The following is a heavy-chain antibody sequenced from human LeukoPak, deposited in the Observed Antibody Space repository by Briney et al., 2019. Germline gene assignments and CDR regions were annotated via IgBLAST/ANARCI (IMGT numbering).Heavy chain of an antibody. CDR1: GGSISSYY. CDR2: IYYSGST. Sequence: SETLSLTCTVSGGSISSYYWSWIRQPPGKGLEWIGYIYYSGSTNYNPSLKSRVTISVDTSKNQFSLKLSPVTAADTAVYYCARAYSNDAFDIWGQGTMVTVSS. D-gene: IGHD6-13*01. CDR3: ARAYSNDAFDI. V-gene: IGHV4-59*01. J-gene: IGHJ3*02.